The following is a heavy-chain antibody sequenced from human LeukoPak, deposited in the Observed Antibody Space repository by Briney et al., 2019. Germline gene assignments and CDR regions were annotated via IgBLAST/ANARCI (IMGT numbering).Heavy chain of an antibody. CDR2: ISSSGSTI. D-gene: IGHD1-26*01. V-gene: IGHV3-48*03. CDR3: ASIPSGSYRYYYYMDV. CDR1: GFTFSSYE. Sequence: GGSLRLSWAASGFTFSSYEMNWVRQAPGKGLEWVSYISSSGSTIYYADSVKGRFTISRDNAKNSLYLQMNSLRAEDTAVYYCASIPSGSYRYYYYMDVWGKGTTVTISS. J-gene: IGHJ6*03.